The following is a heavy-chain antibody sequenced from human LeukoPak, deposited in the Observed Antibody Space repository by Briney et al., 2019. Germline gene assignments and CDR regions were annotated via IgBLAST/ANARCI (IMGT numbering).Heavy chain of an antibody. Sequence: PSETLSLTCTVSGGSISSSSYYWGWIRQPPGKGLEWIGSIYYSGSTYYNPSLKSRVTISVDTSKNQFSLKLSSVTAADTAVYYCAVPRHLRLGELSLRWFDPWGQGTLVTVSS. CDR3: AVPRHLRLGELSLRWFDP. CDR1: GGSISSSSYY. V-gene: IGHV4-39*07. CDR2: IYYSGST. J-gene: IGHJ5*02. D-gene: IGHD3-16*02.